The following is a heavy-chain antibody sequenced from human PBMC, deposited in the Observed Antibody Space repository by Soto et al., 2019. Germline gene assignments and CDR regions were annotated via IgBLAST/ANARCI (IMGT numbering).Heavy chain of an antibody. CDR3: ARVVIAVADY. CDR2: ISSSSSYI. J-gene: IGHJ4*02. V-gene: IGHV3-21*01. D-gene: IGHD6-19*01. CDR1: GFTFSSYS. Sequence: GGSLRLSCAASGFTFSSYSMSWVRQAPGKGLEWVSSISSSSSYIYYADSVKGRFTISRDNAKNSLYLQMNSLRAEDTAVYYCARVVIAVADYWGQGTLVTVSS.